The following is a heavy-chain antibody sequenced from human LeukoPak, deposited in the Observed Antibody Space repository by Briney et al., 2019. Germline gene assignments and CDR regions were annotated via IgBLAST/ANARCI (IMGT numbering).Heavy chain of an antibody. CDR2: IYTSGST. J-gene: IGHJ5*02. V-gene: IGHV4-61*02. D-gene: IGHD2-2*01. Sequence: PSETLSLTCTVSGGSISSGSYYWSWIRQPAGKGLEWIGRIYTSGSTNYNPSLKSRVTISVDTSKNQFSLKLSSVTAADTAVYYCARVYHPIVVVPAAQIAWFDPWGQGTLVTVSS. CDR1: GGSISSGSYY. CDR3: ARVYHPIVVVPAAQIAWFDP.